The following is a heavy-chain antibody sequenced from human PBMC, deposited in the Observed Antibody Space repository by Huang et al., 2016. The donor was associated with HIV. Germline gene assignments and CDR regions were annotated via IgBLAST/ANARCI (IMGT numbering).Heavy chain of an antibody. CDR1: GGTFSKYA. Sequence: QVQLVQSGAEVKKPGSSVKVSCKASGGTFSKYAISWVRQDPGQGLEWMGGITPIFGSADYAQKFQGRVTIIADESTSTAYMDLSSLRSEDTAVYYCATSGSMDYYYYGMDVWGQGTTVTVSS. D-gene: IGHD2-2*03. V-gene: IGHV1-69*01. CDR2: ITPIFGSA. J-gene: IGHJ6*02. CDR3: ATSGSMDYYYYGMDV.